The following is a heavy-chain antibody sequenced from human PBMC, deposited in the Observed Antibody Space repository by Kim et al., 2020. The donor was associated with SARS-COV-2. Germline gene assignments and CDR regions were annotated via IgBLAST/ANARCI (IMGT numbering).Heavy chain of an antibody. D-gene: IGHD3-10*01. Sequence: GGSLRLSCADSGFIFTTYWASWVRQAPGKGLEWVANINEHGRETFYLDSVRGRFTISRDSARNSVFLQMNNLRVEDTAVYYCARDRGSLDSWGQGTLVTVSS. V-gene: IGHV3-7*05. CDR1: GFIFTTYW. J-gene: IGHJ4*02. CDR3: ARDRGSLDS. CDR2: INEHGRET.